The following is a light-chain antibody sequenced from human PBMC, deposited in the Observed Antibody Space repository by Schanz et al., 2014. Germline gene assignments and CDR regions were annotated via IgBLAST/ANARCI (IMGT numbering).Light chain of an antibody. CDR2: DVS. J-gene: IGLJ1*01. Sequence: QSALTQPASVSGSPGQSITISCTGTSSDVGGYNYVSWYQQHPGKAPKLMIYDVSNRPSGVSNRFSDSKSGNTASLTISGLQAEDEADYYCSSYTSSSFSYVFGTGTKLTVL. CDR3: SSYTSSSFSYV. V-gene: IGLV2-14*01. CDR1: SSDVGGYNY.